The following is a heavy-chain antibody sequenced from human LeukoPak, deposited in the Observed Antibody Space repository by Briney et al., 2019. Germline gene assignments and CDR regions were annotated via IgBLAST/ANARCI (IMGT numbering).Heavy chain of an antibody. J-gene: IGHJ4*02. CDR2: IQNDGSNK. V-gene: IGHV3-30*02. D-gene: IGHD5-18*01. CDR3: ALGGLQLWLWGFDY. Sequence: PGGSLRLSCAASGFTFSTYGIHWVRQAPGKGLEWVAFIQNDGSNKYYADSVKGRFTTSRDNSKNTLYLQMNSLRAADTAVYYCALGGLQLWLWGFDYWGQGTLVTVSS. CDR1: GFTFSTYG.